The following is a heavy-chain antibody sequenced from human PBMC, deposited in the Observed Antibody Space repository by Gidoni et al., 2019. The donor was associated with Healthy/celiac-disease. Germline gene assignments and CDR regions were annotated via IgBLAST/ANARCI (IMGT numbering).Heavy chain of an antibody. V-gene: IGHV1-69*06. J-gene: IGHJ4*02. CDR1: GGTFSSYA. Sequence: QVQLVQSGAEVKKPGSSVKVSCKASGGTFSSYAISWVRPAPGQGLEWMGGIIPIFGTANYAQKFQGRVTITADKSMSTAYMELSSLRSEDTAVYYCAVGHVVVAASRLGGPGDYWGQGTLVTVSS. D-gene: IGHD2-15*01. CDR2: IIPIFGTA. CDR3: AVGHVVVAASRLGGPGDY.